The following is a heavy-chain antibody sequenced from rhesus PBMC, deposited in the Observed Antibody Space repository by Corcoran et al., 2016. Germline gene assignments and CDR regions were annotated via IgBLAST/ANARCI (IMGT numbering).Heavy chain of an antibody. Sequence: QVQLQESGPGLVKPSETLSLTCAVSGGSISSSYYYWSWRRQAPGKGLGWCGSISYSGSTSYNPSLKSRVTISRDTSKNQFSLKLSSVTAADTAVYYCASRSVSYYYPIDYWGQGVLVTVSS. V-gene: IGHV4-122*02. D-gene: IGHD3-16*01. CDR1: GGSISSSYYY. CDR3: ASRSVSYYYPIDY. CDR2: ISYSGST. J-gene: IGHJ4*01.